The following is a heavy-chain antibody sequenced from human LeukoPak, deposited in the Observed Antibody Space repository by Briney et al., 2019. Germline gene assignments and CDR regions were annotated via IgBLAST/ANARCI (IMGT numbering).Heavy chain of an antibody. D-gene: IGHD3-22*01. CDR1: GYTFTSYS. CDR2: ISTYNGKT. CDR3: ARHPYYDTSAYYVY. V-gene: IGHV1-18*01. J-gene: IGHJ4*02. Sequence: ASVKVSCKGSGYTFTSYSISWVRQAPGQGLEWMGWISTYNGKTNYAQKFQGRVIMTTDTSTNTAYMELTSLRSDDSAVYYCARHPYYDTSAYYVYWGERTLVTVSS.